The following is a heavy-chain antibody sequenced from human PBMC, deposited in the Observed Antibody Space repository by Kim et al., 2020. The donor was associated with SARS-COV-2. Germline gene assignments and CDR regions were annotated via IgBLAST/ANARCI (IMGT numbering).Heavy chain of an antibody. V-gene: IGHV3-30-3*01. Sequence: GGSLRLSCAASGFTFSSYAMHWVRQAPGKGLEWVAVISYDGSNKYYADSVKGRFTISRDNSKNTLYLQMNSLRAEDTAVYYCARWSESSLDYWGPGTLVTVSS. CDR2: ISYDGSNK. CDR3: ARWSESSLDY. J-gene: IGHJ4*02. D-gene: IGHD1-26*01. CDR1: GFTFSSYA.